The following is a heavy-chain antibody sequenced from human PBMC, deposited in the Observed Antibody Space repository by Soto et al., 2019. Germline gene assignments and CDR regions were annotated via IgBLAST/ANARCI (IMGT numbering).Heavy chain of an antibody. V-gene: IGHV1-69*12. Sequence: QVRLVQSGAEVKKPGSSVKVSCKASGGTFSNYAIAWLRQAPGQGLEWMGGIILPFGTPNYTQKSEGRVTISADEAMTTAYMEMSGLTSEDTAVYYCARGPDYEGYFDYWGRGTLVTVSS. CDR1: GGTFSNYA. D-gene: IGHD4-17*01. CDR3: ARGPDYEGYFDY. CDR2: IILPFGTP. J-gene: IGHJ4*02.